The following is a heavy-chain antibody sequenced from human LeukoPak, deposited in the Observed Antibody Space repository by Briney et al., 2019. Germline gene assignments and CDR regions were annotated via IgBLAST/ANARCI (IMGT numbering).Heavy chain of an antibody. D-gene: IGHD3-3*01. CDR1: GYSFTGYH. J-gene: IGHJ3*01. Sequence: GASVNVSCKAFGYSFTGYHLHWVRQAPRQGLEWMGWVNPKTGGTNYARKFQGRVTMTRDTSINTVNMELSRLTSDDTAVYYCAREFSSKLEWLAYVTGDDAFDVWGQGTMITVS. CDR2: VNPKTGGT. V-gene: IGHV1-2*02. CDR3: AREFSSKLEWLAYVTGDDAFDV.